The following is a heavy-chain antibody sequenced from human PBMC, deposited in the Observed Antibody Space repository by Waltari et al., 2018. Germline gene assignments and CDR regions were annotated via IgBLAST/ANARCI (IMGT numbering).Heavy chain of an antibody. D-gene: IGHD2-2*01. CDR3: AKDIGAAAMRGGFDY. Sequence: DDYAMHWVRQAPGKGLEWVSGISWNSGSIGYADSVKGRFTISRDNAKNSLYLQMNSLRAEDTALYYCAKDIGAAAMRGGFDYWGQGTLVTVSS. CDR1: DDYA. CDR2: ISWNSGSI. V-gene: IGHV3-9*01. J-gene: IGHJ4*02.